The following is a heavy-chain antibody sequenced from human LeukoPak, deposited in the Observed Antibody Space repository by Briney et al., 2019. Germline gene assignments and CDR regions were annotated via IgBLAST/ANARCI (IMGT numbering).Heavy chain of an antibody. Sequence: NPSETLSLTCTVSGGSISSYYWSWIRQPPGKGLEWIGYIYYSGSTNYNPSLKSRVTISVDTSKDQFSLKLSSVTAADTAVCYRASGNFGAINYDFWSGPNYYYYGMDVWGQGTTVTVSS. D-gene: IGHD3-3*01. CDR3: ASGNFGAINYDFWSGPNYYYYGMDV. CDR2: IYYSGST. CDR1: GGSISSYY. J-gene: IGHJ6*02. V-gene: IGHV4-59*01.